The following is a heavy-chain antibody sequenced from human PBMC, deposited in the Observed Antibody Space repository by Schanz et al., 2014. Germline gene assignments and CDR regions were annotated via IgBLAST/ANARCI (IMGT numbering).Heavy chain of an antibody. CDR3: ARGGATRFDY. D-gene: IGHD1-26*01. CDR2: ISSSSSTI. Sequence: DVQLVESGGGLVQPGGSLRLSCAASGFSFSGFAVHWVRQAPGKGLEWVSYISSSSSTIYYADSVKGRFTISRDNAKNSLYLQMNSLRDEDTAVYYCARGGATRFDYWGQGTLVTVSS. CDR1: GFSFSGFA. J-gene: IGHJ4*02. V-gene: IGHV3-48*02.